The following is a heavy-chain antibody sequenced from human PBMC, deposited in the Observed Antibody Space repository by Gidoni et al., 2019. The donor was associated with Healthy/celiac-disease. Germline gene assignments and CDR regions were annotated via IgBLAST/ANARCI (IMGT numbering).Heavy chain of an antibody. V-gene: IGHV3-73*01. Sequence: EVQLVESGGGLVHPGGALTLYCAASGFTFSGSAMHWVRQASGKGMEWVGRSRSKANSYATAYAASVKGRFTISRDDSKNTAYLQMNSLKTEDTAVYYCTTLLAPDYWGQGTLVTVSS. D-gene: IGHD2-15*01. J-gene: IGHJ4*02. CDR2: SRSKANSYAT. CDR1: GFTFSGSA. CDR3: TTLLAPDY.